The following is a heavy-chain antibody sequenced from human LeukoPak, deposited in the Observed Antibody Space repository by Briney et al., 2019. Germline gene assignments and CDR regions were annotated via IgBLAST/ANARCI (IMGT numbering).Heavy chain of an antibody. J-gene: IGHJ4*02. CDR1: GFTFSSYA. V-gene: IGHV3-23*01. CDR3: AKGSTAITLFDY. Sequence: GGSLRLSCAASGFTFSSYAMTWVRQAPGKGLEWVPAISGSGGSTYYADSVKGRFTISRDNSKNTLYLQMNSLRAEDTAVYYCAKGSTAITLFDYWGQGTLVSVSS. CDR2: ISGSGGST. D-gene: IGHD2-21*02.